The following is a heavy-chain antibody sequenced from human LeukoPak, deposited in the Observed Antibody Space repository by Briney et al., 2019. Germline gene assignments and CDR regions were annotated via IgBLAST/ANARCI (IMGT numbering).Heavy chain of an antibody. J-gene: IGHJ4*02. CDR3: VTGNDY. CDR2: IKGDGSQK. Sequence: PGGSLRLSCAGSGFTFSTYWMYWVRQAPGKGLEWVASIKGDGSQKNYADSVKGRFTISRDNAKNSLYLQINSLRDEDTAVYYCVTGNDYWGQGTLVTVSS. V-gene: IGHV3-7*04. CDR1: GFTFSTYW.